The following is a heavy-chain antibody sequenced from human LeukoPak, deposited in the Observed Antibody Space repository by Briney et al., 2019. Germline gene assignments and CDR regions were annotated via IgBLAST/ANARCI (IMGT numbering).Heavy chain of an antibody. CDR3: ARDRSAEIVATKDDAFDI. CDR2: VKTDGSIT. J-gene: IGHJ3*02. V-gene: IGHV3-74*01. D-gene: IGHD5-12*01. Sequence: PGGSLRLSCVASGFTFSNYWMQWVRQAPGKGLEWVSRVKTDGSITTYADSVKGRFTISRDNSKNTLYLQMNSLRAEDTAVYYCARDRSAEIVATKDDAFDIWGQGTMVTVSS. CDR1: GFTFSNYW.